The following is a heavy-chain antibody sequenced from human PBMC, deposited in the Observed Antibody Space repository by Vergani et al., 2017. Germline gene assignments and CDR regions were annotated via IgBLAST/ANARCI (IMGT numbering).Heavy chain of an antibody. Sequence: VQLVESGGGVVQPGRSLRLSCAASGFTFSSYEMNWVRQAPGKGLEWVSYISSSGSTKYYADSVKGRFTISRDNAKNSLYLHMNSLRAEDTAVYYCASKHWNYVWYFDYWGQGTLVTVSS. CDR3: ASKHWNYVWYFDY. D-gene: IGHD1-7*01. CDR2: ISSSGSTK. CDR1: GFTFSSYE. V-gene: IGHV3-48*03. J-gene: IGHJ4*02.